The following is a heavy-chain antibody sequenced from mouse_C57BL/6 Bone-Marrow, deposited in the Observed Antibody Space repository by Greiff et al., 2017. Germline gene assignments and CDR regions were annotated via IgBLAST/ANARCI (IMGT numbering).Heavy chain of an antibody. CDR3: ARHRGYRFDY. V-gene: IGHV5-9*01. CDR1: GFTFRSYT. CDR2: ISGGGGNT. D-gene: IGHD3-1*01. J-gene: IGHJ2*01. Sequence: VKLVDSGGGLVKPGRSLKLPCAASGFTFRSYTMSWVRQTLEMRLEWVATISGGGGNTHYPDSVKGRLTSSRDNATTTLSLHISSLRSEDTALYYCARHRGYRFDYWGQGTTLTVSS.